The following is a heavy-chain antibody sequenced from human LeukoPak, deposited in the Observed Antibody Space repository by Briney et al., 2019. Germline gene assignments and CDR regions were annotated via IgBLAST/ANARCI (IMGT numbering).Heavy chain of an antibody. CDR3: ARDEICGGDCNPDS. D-gene: IGHD2-21*02. J-gene: IGHJ4*02. CDR1: GFTFSSYS. CDR2: ISSSSSYI. Sequence: GGSLRLSCAASGFTFSSYSMNWVRQAPGKGLEWVSSISSSSSYIYYTDSVKGRFTISRDNAKNSLYLQMNSLRAEDTAVYYCARDEICGGDCNPDSWGQGTLVTVSS. V-gene: IGHV3-21*01.